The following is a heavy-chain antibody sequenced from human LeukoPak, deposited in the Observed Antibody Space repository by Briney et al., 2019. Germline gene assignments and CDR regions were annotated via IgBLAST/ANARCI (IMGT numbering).Heavy chain of an antibody. V-gene: IGHV3-30*18. J-gene: IGHJ3*02. CDR1: GFTFSSYG. Sequence: GGSLRLSCAASGFTFSSYGMHWVRQAPGKGLEWVAVISYDGSNKYYADSVKGRFTISRDNSKNTLYLQMNSLRAEDTAVYYCAKNRIVVVVPDAFDIWGQGTMVTVSS. CDR2: ISYDGSNK. D-gene: IGHD2-15*01. CDR3: AKNRIVVVVPDAFDI.